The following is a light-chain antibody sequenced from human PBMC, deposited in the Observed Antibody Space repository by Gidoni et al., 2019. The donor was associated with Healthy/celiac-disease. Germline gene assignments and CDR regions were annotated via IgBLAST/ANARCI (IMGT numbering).Light chain of an antibody. CDR2: AAS. V-gene: IGKV1-39*01. Sequence: DIQMTQSPSYLSASVGDRVTISCRVSQSISSYLNWYQQKPGKAPKLLIYAASSLQSGVPSRFSGSGSGTDFTLTISSLQPEDFATYYWQQSYSTLWTFGQGTKVEIK. J-gene: IGKJ1*01. CDR3: QQSYSTLWT. CDR1: QSISSY.